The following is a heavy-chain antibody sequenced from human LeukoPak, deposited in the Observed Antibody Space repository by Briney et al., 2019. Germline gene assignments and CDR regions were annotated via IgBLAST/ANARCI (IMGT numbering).Heavy chain of an antibody. J-gene: IGHJ3*01. CDR1: GFSFSSYA. Sequence: PGGSLRLSCAASGFSFSSYAMSWVRQAPGKGLEWVSAISGSGGCTNYADSVKGRFTISRDNSKNTLYLQMNSLRAEDTAVYYCAVTGYSSRSPNVWGQGTMVTVSS. D-gene: IGHD6-13*01. CDR3: AVTGYSSRSPNV. CDR2: ISGSGGCT. V-gene: IGHV3-23*01.